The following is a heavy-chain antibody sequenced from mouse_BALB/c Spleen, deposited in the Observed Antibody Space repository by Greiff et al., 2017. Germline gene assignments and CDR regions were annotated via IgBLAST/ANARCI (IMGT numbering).Heavy chain of an antibody. J-gene: IGHJ4*01. CDR3: ARHDSYAMDY. V-gene: IGHV5-12-2*01. CDR1: GFTFSSYT. D-gene: IGHD2-13*01. CDR2: ISNGGGST. Sequence: EVQLVESGGGLVQPGGSLKLSCAASGFTFSSYTMSWVRQTPEKRLEWVAYISNGGGSTYYPDTVKGRFTISRDNAKNTLYLQMSSLKSEDTAMYYCARHDSYAMDYWGQGTSVTVSS.